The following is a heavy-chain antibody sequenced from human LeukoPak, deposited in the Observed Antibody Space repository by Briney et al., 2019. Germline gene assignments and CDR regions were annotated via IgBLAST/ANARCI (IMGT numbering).Heavy chain of an antibody. CDR3: ARRDYTAFDY. Sequence: GGSLRLSCAASGFTFDDYGMSWVRQAPGKGLEWVPGINWNGRTTGYADSVKGRFTISRSNAKNSLYLEINSLRAEDTAFYYCARRDYTAFDYWGQGTLVTVSS. J-gene: IGHJ4*02. CDR2: INWNGRTT. V-gene: IGHV3-20*04. CDR1: GFTFDDYG. D-gene: IGHD2-2*02.